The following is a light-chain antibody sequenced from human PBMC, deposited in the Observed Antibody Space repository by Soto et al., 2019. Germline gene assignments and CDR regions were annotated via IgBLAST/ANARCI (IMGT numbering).Light chain of an antibody. CDR3: QVYGSF. CDR2: GAS. Sequence: EIVLTQSPGTLSLSPGERAALSCRASQTMKSEYLAWYQQKPGQAPRLLIHGASSRATGIPDRFSGSGSGTDFTLTISRLEPDDFAVYYCQVYGSFFGPVTIVDVK. V-gene: IGKV3-20*01. J-gene: IGKJ3*01. CDR1: QTMKSEY.